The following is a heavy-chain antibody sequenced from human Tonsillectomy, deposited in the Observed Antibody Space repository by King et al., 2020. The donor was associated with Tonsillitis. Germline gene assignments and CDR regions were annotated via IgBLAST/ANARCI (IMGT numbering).Heavy chain of an antibody. CDR2: FKGGVWTK. Sequence: EVQLVESGGDLVKPGGSLRLSCAAFGFTLNNAWMTWVRQAPGKGLEWVGRFKGGVWTKDFVEPGEGRFSISRDDSKKTLDLQMNSLKTEDTAVYYCTADLPGLGFGELEYWGQGNLVTVSS. CDR1: GFTLNNAW. V-gene: IGHV3-15*01. J-gene: IGHJ4*02. CDR3: TADLPGLGFGELEY. D-gene: IGHD3-10*01.